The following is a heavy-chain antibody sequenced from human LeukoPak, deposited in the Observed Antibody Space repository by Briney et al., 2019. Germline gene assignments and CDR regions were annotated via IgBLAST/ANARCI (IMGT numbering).Heavy chain of an antibody. J-gene: IGHJ4*02. V-gene: IGHV1-2*02. CDR3: GRGGPIDY. Sequence: GASVKVSCKASGYTFTGYYMHWVRQAPGQGLEWMGWINPNSGGTNYAQKFLARVTFTRNTSIGTAYMELSSLRSEDTAIYYCGRGGPIDYWGQGTLVTVSS. CDR1: GYTFTGYY. CDR2: INPNSGGT.